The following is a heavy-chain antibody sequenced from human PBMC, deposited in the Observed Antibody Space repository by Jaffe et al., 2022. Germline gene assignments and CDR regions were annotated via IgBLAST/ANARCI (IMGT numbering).Heavy chain of an antibody. J-gene: IGHJ4*02. CDR1: GGSISSGSYY. D-gene: IGHD6-19*01. CDR3: ARDGSDSSGWSFDY. CDR2: IYTSGST. V-gene: IGHV4-61*02. Sequence: QVQLQESGPGLVKPSQTLSLTCTVSGGSISSGSYYWSWIRQPAGKGLEWIGRIYTSGSTNYNPSLKSRVTISVDTSKNQFSLKLSSVTAADTAVYYCARDGSDSSGWSFDYWGQGTLVTVSS.